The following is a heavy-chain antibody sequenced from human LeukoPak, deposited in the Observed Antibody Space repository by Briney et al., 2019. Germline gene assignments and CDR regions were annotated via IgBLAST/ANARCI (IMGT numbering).Heavy chain of an antibody. CDR3: ARGLAYSYGYGIDF. CDR1: GFTVSSNY. CDR2: IYSGGST. D-gene: IGHD5-18*01. V-gene: IGHV3-53*01. J-gene: IGHJ4*02. Sequence: GGSLRLSCAASGFTVSSNYMSWVRQAPGKGLEWVSVIYSGGSTYYADSVEGRFTISRDNSKNTLYLQMSRLRDEDTALYYCARGLAYSYGYGIDFWGQGTLVTVSS.